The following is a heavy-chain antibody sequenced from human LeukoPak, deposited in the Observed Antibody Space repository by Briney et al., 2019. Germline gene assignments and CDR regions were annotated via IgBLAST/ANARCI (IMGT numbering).Heavy chain of an antibody. CDR3: ARSYDILTGPNLDY. V-gene: IGHV3-74*01. CDR2: INSDGSST. D-gene: IGHD3-9*01. CDR1: GFTFSRYW. Sequence: GGCLSLSCAASGFTFSRYWMHWVRQAPGRGLVWVSRINSDGSSTSYADSVEGRFTISRNNAKNTLYLQINSLRAEDTAVYYCARSYDILTGPNLDYWGQGTLVTVSS. J-gene: IGHJ4*02.